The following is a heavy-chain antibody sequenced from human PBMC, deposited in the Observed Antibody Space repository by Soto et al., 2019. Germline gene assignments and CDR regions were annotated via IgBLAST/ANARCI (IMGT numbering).Heavy chain of an antibody. J-gene: IGHJ3*02. Sequence: QVQLQESGPGLVKPSQTLSLTCTVSGGSIRSGGYYWTWIRQHPGKGLEWIGYIYYTGSTYSNPSLKSRITISVDTSKNQFSLYLCSVTAADTAVYYCARAHLAYCSGGSCPGAFDIWGEGATVIVSS. V-gene: IGHV4-31*03. CDR3: ARAHLAYCSGGSCPGAFDI. CDR1: GGSIRSGGYY. D-gene: IGHD2-15*01. CDR2: IYYTGST.